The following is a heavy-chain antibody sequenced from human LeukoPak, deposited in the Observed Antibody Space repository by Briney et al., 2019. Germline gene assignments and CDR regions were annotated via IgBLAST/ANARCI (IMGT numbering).Heavy chain of an antibody. CDR3: ARIYDSSDY. CDR1: GFTFSSYE. J-gene: IGHJ4*02. D-gene: IGHD3-22*01. CDR2: ISSSGSTI. V-gene: IGHV3-48*03. Sequence: PGGSLRLSCAASGFTFSSYEMNWVRQAPGKGLEWVSYISSSGSTIYYADSVKGRFTISRGNAKNSLYLQMNSLRAEDTAVYYCARIYDSSDYWGQGTLVTVSS.